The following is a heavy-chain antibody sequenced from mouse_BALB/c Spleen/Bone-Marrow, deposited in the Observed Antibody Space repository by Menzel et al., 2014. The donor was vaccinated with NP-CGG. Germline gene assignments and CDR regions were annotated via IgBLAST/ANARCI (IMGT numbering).Heavy chain of an antibody. CDR2: ILAGGST. D-gene: IGHD2-4*01. V-gene: IGHV2-9*02. J-gene: IGHJ3*01. Sequence: VLLVESRPGLVAPSQSLSITCTVSGFSLTSYGVHWVRQPPGKGLEWLGVILAGGSTNYNSALMSRLSISKDNSKSQVFLKMNSLQTDDTAMYYCARSTMITEGFAYWGQGTLVTVSA. CDR3: ARSTMITEGFAY. CDR1: GFSLTSYG.